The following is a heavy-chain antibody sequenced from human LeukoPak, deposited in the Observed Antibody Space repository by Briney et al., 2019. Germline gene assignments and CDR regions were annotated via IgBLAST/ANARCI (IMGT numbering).Heavy chain of an antibody. J-gene: IGHJ4*02. CDR1: GVSLYSYY. CDR2: IHTSGST. Sequence: PSETLSLTCTGSGVSLYSYYWGWIRQPAGKGLEWIGRIHTSGSTNYNPSLKSRVTMSLDTSKTQFSLKLTSVTAADTAVYYCARDPGSSGWGFDYWGQGALVTVSS. D-gene: IGHD6-25*01. V-gene: IGHV4-4*07. CDR3: ARDPGSSGWGFDY.